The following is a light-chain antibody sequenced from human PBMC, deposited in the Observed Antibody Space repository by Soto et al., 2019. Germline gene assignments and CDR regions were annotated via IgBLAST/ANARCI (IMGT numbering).Light chain of an antibody. CDR2: EVS. J-gene: IGLJ3*02. V-gene: IGLV2-14*01. CDR3: SSYRNSDTHIL. CDR1: SSDIGDYNY. Sequence: QSALTQPASVSGSPGQSITISCTGTSSDIGDYNYVSWYQQHPGKAPKLMIYEVSNRPSGVSSRFSGSKSGNTASLTISGLQADDEAVYHCSSYRNSDTHILFGGGTKLTVL.